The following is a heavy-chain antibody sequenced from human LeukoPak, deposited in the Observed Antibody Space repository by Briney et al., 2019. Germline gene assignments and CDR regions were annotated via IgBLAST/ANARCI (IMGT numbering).Heavy chain of an antibody. Sequence: ASVKVSCKASGYTFTSYDISWVRQAAGQGLEWMGWMNPNSGNTGYAQKFQGRVTMTRNTSISTAYMELSSLRSEDTAVYYCARASYCSSTSCYELFGYWGQGTLVTVSS. CDR1: GYTFTSYD. V-gene: IGHV1-8*01. D-gene: IGHD2-2*01. CDR2: MNPNSGNT. J-gene: IGHJ4*02. CDR3: ARASYCSSTSCYELFGY.